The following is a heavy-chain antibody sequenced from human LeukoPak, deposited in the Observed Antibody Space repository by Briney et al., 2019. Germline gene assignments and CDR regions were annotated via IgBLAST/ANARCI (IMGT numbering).Heavy chain of an antibody. J-gene: IGHJ3*02. CDR2: IYYSGST. Sequence: SDTLSLTCTVSGGSISSYYWSWIRQPPGKGLEWIGYIYYSGSTNYNPSLKSRVTISVDTSKNQFSLKLSSVTAADTAVYYCARVSGYGGTKGAFDIWGQGTMVTVSS. D-gene: IGHD4-23*01. CDR3: ARVSGYGGTKGAFDI. CDR1: GGSISSYY. V-gene: IGHV4-59*07.